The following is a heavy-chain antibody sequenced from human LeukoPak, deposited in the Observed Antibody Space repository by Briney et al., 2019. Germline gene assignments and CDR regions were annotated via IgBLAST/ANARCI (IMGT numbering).Heavy chain of an antibody. CDR1: GLTFSDHY. J-gene: IGHJ4*02. Sequence: GGSLRLSCAASGLTFSDHYMDWVRQAPGKGLEWVGRSRNKANSYTTEYAASVKGRFTISRDGSKNSLYLQMNSLKTEDTAVYYCARVRSGYYYFDYWGQGTLVTVSS. CDR3: ARVRSGYYYFDY. V-gene: IGHV3-72*01. D-gene: IGHD3-22*01. CDR2: SRNKANSYTT.